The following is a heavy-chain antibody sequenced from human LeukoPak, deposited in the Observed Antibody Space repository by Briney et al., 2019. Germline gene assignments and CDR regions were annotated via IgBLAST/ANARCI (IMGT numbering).Heavy chain of an antibody. CDR2: INHSGST. CDR3: ARGVDRYDFWSASQGYGMDV. V-gene: IGHV4-34*01. J-gene: IGHJ6*02. Sequence: PSETLSLTCAVYGGSFSGYYWSWIRQPPGKGLEWIGEINHSGSTNYKPSLKSRVTISVDTSKNQFSLKLSSVTAADTAVYYCARGVDRYDFWSASQGYGMDVWGQGTTVTVSS. CDR1: GGSFSGYY. D-gene: IGHD3-3*01.